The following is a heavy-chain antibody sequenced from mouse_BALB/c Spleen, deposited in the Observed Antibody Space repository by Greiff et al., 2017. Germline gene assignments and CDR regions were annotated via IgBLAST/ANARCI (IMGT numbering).Heavy chain of an antibody. CDR2: ISYDGSN. CDR3: ARSTVVRYYFDY. Sequence: EVKLQESGPGLVKPSQSLSLTCSVTGYSITSGYYWNWIRQFPGNKLEWMGYISYDGSNNYNPSLKNRISITRDTSKNQFFLKLNSVTTEDTATYYCARSTVVRYYFDYWGQGTTLTVSS. D-gene: IGHD1-1*01. J-gene: IGHJ2*01. V-gene: IGHV3-6*01. CDR1: GYSITSGYY.